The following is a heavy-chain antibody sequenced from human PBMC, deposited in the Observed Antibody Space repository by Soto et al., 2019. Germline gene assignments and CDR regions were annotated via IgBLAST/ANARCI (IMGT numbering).Heavy chain of an antibody. V-gene: IGHV3-66*01. J-gene: IGHJ4*02. D-gene: IGHD1-26*01. CDR1: GFTVSSNH. CDR2: FYSGGST. Sequence: PGGSLRLSCAVSGFTVSSNHMSWVRQAPGKGLEWVSVFYSGGSTSYADSVKGRFTISRDNSKNTLYLQMNSLKAEDTAVYYCARDNVGATSGYWGQGTLVTVSS. CDR3: ARDNVGATSGY.